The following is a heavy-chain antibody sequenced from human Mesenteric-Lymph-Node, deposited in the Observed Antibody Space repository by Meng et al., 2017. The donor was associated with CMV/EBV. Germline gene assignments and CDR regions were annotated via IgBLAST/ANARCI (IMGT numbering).Heavy chain of an antibody. V-gene: IGHV3-48*04. D-gene: IGHD3-10*01. CDR3: ARDDPESGGSGSYYHPPNYYYYYYGMDV. CDR1: GFTFSSYS. Sequence: GESLKISCAASGFTFSSYSMNWVRQAPGKGLEWVSYISSSSSTIYYADSAKGRFTISRDNAKNSLYLQMNSLRAEDTAVYYCARDDPESGGSGSYYHPPNYYYYYYGMDVWGQGTTVTVSS. J-gene: IGHJ6*02. CDR2: ISSSSSTI.